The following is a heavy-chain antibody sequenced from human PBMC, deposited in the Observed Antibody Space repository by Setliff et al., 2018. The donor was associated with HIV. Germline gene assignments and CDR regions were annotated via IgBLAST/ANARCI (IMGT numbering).Heavy chain of an antibody. CDR3: ARRGRFMGWFDP. J-gene: IGHJ5*02. V-gene: IGHV4-4*09. CDR1: GDSIISWY. CDR2: INSSGTT. Sequence: PSETLSLTCTVSGDSIISWYWSWIRQPAGKGLEWIGYINSSGTTNYNPSLKSRVNISIDPSKNHFTLRLSSVTVADTAVYYCARRGRFMGWFDPWGQGSLVTVSS. D-gene: IGHD3-3*01.